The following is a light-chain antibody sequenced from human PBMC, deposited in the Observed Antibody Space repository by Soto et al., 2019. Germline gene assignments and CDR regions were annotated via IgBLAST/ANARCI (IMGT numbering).Light chain of an antibody. CDR2: GAS. CDR3: QQYGSSLGWT. J-gene: IGKJ1*01. V-gene: IGKV3-20*01. CDR1: QSVSSSY. Sequence: EIVLTQSPGTLSLSPGERATLSCRASQSVSSSYLAWYQQKPGQAPRLLIYGASSRATGIPDRFSGSGSGTHFTLSISRLEPEDFAVYYCQQYGSSLGWTYGQGTKVEIK.